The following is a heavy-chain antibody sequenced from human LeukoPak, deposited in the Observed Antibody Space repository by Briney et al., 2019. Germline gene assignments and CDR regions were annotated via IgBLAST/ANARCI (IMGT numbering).Heavy chain of an antibody. CDR1: GFTISSNY. CDR2: IYSGGST. J-gene: IGHJ4*02. D-gene: IGHD3-22*01. V-gene: IGHV3-66*02. Sequence: GGSLRLSCAASGFTISSNYMSWVRQAPGKGLGWVSVIYSGGSTYYADSVKGRFTISRDNSKNTLYLQMNSLRAEDTAVYYCARDLRYYDSSGPNVDYWGQGTLVTVSS. CDR3: ARDLRYYDSSGPNVDY.